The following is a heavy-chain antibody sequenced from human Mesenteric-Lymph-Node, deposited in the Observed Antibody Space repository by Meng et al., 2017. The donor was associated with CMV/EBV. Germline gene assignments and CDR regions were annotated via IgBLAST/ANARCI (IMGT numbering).Heavy chain of an antibody. CDR3: ARGLLDPSLGY. CDR1: GFTVSSNY. Sequence: GESLQISCAASGFTVSSNYMNWVRQAPGKGLEWVSVIYSGGAAYYADSVKGRFTISRDNSQNTLYLQLNSLRAEDTAMYYCARGLLDPSLGYWGQGTLVTVSS. D-gene: IGHD2-15*01. J-gene: IGHJ4*02. CDR2: IYSGGAA. V-gene: IGHV3-66*02.